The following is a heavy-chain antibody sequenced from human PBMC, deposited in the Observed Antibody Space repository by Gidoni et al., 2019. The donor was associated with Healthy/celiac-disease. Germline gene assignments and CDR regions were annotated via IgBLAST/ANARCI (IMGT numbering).Heavy chain of an antibody. CDR1: GGTFSSYA. D-gene: IGHD3-10*01. CDR2: IIPILGIA. V-gene: IGHV1-69*04. J-gene: IGHJ4*02. CDR3: AREYYYGSGSYYNTYFDY. Sequence: QVQLVQSGAEVKKPGSSVKVSCKASGGTFSSYAISWVRQAPGQGLEWMGRIIPILGIANYAQKFQGRVTITADKATSTAYMELSSLRSEDTAVYYCAREYYYGSGSYYNTYFDYWGQGTLVTVSS.